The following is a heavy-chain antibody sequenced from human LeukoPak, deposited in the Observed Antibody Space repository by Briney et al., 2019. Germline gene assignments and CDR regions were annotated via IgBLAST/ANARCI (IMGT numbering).Heavy chain of an antibody. CDR2: IYYSGST. Sequence: PSETLSLTCTVSGGSISSYYWSWIRQPPGKGLEWIGYIYYSGSTNYNPSLKSRVTISVDTSKNQFSLKLSSVTAADTAVYYCARVGGYGTFDPWGQGTLVTVSS. J-gene: IGHJ5*02. CDR1: GGSISSYY. CDR3: ARVGGYGTFDP. D-gene: IGHD5-12*01. V-gene: IGHV4-59*01.